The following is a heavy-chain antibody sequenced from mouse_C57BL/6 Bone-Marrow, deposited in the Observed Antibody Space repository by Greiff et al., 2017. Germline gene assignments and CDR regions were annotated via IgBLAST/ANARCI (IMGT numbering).Heavy chain of an antibody. V-gene: IGHV1-81*01. CDR3: ADGFHWYFDV. J-gene: IGHJ1*03. D-gene: IGHD2-3*01. Sequence: QVQLQQSGAELARPGASVKLSCKASGYTFTSYGISWVKQRTGQGLEWIGEIYPRSGNTYYNEKFKGKATLTADKSSSTAYMELRSLTSEDSAVFFCADGFHWYFDVWGTGTTVTVSS. CDR1: GYTFTSYG. CDR2: IYPRSGNT.